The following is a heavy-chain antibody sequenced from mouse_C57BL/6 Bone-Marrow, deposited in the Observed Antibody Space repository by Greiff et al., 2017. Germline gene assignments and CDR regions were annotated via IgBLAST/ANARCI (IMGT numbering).Heavy chain of an antibody. V-gene: IGHV1-7*01. D-gene: IGHD1-1*01. CDR3: ARRYYGRSHVDYWGQGTTLTHFDY. Sequence: QVQLQQSGAELAKPGASVKLSCKASGYTFTSYWMHWVKQRPGQGLEWIGYINPSSGYTKYNQKFKDKATLTADKSSSTAYMQLSSLTYEYSAVYYCARRYYGRSHVDYWGQGTTLTHFDYWGQGTTLTVSS. CDR1: GYTFTSYW. J-gene: IGHJ2*01. CDR2: INPSSGYT.